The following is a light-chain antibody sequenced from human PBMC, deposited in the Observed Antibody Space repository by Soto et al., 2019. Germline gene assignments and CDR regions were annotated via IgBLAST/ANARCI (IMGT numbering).Light chain of an antibody. CDR2: EVS. V-gene: IGLV2-14*01. CDR1: SSDVGAYNS. Sequence: QSALTQPASVSGSPGQSITISCTGTSSDVGAYNSVSWYQQYPGKAPKLMIYEVSNRPSGVSNRFSGSKSGNTASLTISGLQAEDEADYYCNSYTSSSTRVFGGGTKVTVL. CDR3: NSYTSSSTRV. J-gene: IGLJ3*02.